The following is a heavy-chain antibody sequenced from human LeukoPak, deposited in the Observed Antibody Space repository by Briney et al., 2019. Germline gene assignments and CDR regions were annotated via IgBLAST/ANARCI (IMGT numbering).Heavy chain of an antibody. CDR2: INPNSGGT. Sequence: ASVKVSCKASGYTFTGYDMHWVRQAPGQGPEWMGWINPNSGGTNYAQKFQGRVTMTRDTSISTAYMELSRLRSDDTAVYYCARGPYSGSYYYFDYWGQGTLVTVSS. CDR1: GYTFTGYD. D-gene: IGHD1-26*01. V-gene: IGHV1-2*02. J-gene: IGHJ4*02. CDR3: ARGPYSGSYYYFDY.